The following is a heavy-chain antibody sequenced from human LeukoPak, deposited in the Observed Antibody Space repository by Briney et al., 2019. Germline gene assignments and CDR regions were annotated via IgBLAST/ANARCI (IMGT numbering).Heavy chain of an antibody. CDR3: AKDSGYYDILTGYPGGDWFDP. J-gene: IGHJ5*02. Sequence: GRSLRLSCAASGFTFSSYGMHWVRQAPGKGLEWVAVIWYDGSNKYYADSVKGRFTISRDNSKNTLYLQMNSLRAEDTAVYYCAKDSGYYDILTGYPGGDWFDPWGQGTLVTVSS. V-gene: IGHV3-33*06. CDR1: GFTFSSYG. D-gene: IGHD3-9*01. CDR2: IWYDGSNK.